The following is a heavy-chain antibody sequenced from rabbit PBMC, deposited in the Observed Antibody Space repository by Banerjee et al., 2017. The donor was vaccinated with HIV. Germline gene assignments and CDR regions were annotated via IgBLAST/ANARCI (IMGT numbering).Heavy chain of an antibody. CDR2: IYAGNGGT. V-gene: IGHV1S40*01. Sequence: QSLEESGGDLVKPGGSLALTCTASGFDFSSNYYMCWVRQAPGKGLEWITCIYAGNGGTYYASWAKGRFTISKTSSTTVTLQMTSLTAADTATYFCARESGYVDSYYYVFDLWGQGTLVTVS. CDR1: GFDFSSNYY. J-gene: IGHJ4*01. CDR3: ARESGYVDSYYYVFDL. D-gene: IGHD8-1*01.